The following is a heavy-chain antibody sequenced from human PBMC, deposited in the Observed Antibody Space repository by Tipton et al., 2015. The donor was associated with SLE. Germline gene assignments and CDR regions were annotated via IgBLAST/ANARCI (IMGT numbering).Heavy chain of an antibody. Sequence: GSLRLSCAASGFTFSSYWMHWVRQAPGKGLVWVSRINSDGSSTSYADSVKGRFTISRDNAKNTLYLQMNSLRAEDTAVYYCARRSVVGAFDIWGQGTMVTVSS. CDR3: ARRSVVGAFDI. J-gene: IGHJ3*02. CDR2: INSDGSST. V-gene: IGHV3-74*01. D-gene: IGHD1-26*01. CDR1: GFTFSSYW.